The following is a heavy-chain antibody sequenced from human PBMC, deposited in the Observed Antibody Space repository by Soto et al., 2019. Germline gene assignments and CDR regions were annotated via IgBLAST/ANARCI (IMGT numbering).Heavy chain of an antibody. CDR1: GFTFSIYA. D-gene: IGHD5-12*01. CDR2: TGATGRTT. V-gene: IGHV3-23*01. Sequence: LRLSCAASGFTFSIYAMTWVRQAPGKGLEWVSTTGATGRTTYYADSVKGRFTVSRDNSKNTLDLQMNSLRAEETAICYCVGEGRGSFDFWGRGTMVTVSS. CDR3: VGEGRGSFDF. J-gene: IGHJ3*01.